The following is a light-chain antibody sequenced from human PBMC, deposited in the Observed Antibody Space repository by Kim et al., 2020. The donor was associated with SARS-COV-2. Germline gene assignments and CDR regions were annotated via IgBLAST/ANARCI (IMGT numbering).Light chain of an antibody. CDR2: DAS. Sequence: LSPGERATLSCRASQSVGSYLAWYQQKPGQAPRLLIHDASNRAPGIPARFSGSGSGTDFTLTISSLEPEDVAVYYCQQRSNWPRTFGQGTKVDIK. CDR3: QQRSNWPRT. CDR1: QSVGSY. V-gene: IGKV3-11*01. J-gene: IGKJ1*01.